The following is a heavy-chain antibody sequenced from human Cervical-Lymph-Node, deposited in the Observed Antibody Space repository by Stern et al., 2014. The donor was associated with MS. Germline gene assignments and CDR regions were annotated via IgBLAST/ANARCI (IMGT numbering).Heavy chain of an antibody. CDR2: IYYSGST. Sequence: QLQLQESGPGLVKPSQTLSLTCTVSGGSISSGGYYWSWIRQQPGKGLEWIGYIYYSGSTYYNPSLKSRVTISVDTSKNQFSLKLTSVTAADTAVYYCARGRTRDYGDYFDYWGQGTLVTVSS. V-gene: IGHV4-31*03. CDR1: GGSISSGGYY. D-gene: IGHD4-17*01. J-gene: IGHJ4*02. CDR3: ARGRTRDYGDYFDY.